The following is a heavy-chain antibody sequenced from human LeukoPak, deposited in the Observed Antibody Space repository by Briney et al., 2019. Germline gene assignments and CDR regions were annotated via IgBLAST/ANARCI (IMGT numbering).Heavy chain of an antibody. CDR2: INPNSGGT. D-gene: IGHD3-10*01. J-gene: IGHJ3*02. Sequence: ASVKVSCKASGYTFTGYYMHWVRQAPGQGLEWMGWINPNSGGTNYAQKFQGRVTMTRDTSISTAYMELSRLRSDDTAVYYCARAVFPMVRGVIRAFDIWGQGTMVTVSS. CDR3: ARAVFPMVRGVIRAFDI. CDR1: GYTFTGYY. V-gene: IGHV1-2*02.